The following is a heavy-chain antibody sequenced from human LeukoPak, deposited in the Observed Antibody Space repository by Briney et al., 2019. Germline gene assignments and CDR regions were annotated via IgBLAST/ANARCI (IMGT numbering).Heavy chain of an antibody. CDR1: GFTVSSNY. CDR3: AKDIVVVPAAADAFDI. Sequence: GGSLRLSCAASGFTVSSNYMSWVRQAPGKGLEWVAVILYDGSNKYYADSVKGRLTISRDNSKNTLYLQMNSLRVEDTALYYCAKDIVVVPAAADAFDIWGQGTMVTVSS. D-gene: IGHD2-2*01. V-gene: IGHV3-30*18. J-gene: IGHJ3*02. CDR2: ILYDGSNK.